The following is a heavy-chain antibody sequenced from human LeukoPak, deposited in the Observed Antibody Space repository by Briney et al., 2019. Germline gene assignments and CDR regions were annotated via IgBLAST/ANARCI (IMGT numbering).Heavy chain of an antibody. Sequence: GGSLRLSCAASGFTFSNYWVSWVRQTPGKGLEWLANIKQDGGEKQYVDSVKGRFTISRDNAKNSLYLQMNNLRAEDTAVYYCATTTRSAPLDYWGQGTLVTVSS. CDR3: ATTTRSAPLDY. D-gene: IGHD1-1*01. J-gene: IGHJ4*02. CDR1: GFTFSNYW. CDR2: IKQDGGEK. V-gene: IGHV3-7*01.